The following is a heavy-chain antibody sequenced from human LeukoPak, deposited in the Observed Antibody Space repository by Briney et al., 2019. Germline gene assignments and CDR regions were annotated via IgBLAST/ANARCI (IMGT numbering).Heavy chain of an antibody. D-gene: IGHD6-6*01. Sequence: GRSLRLSCAAAGPTFSNYWMHWVRQAPGKGLVWVSRIKGVGTITNYADSVKGRFTISRDNAKNTLYLQMNSLGVEDTAVYFCAKMSSSSSSDDYWGQGTLVTVSS. J-gene: IGHJ4*02. CDR2: IKGVGTIT. CDR3: AKMSSSSSSDDY. CDR1: GPTFSNYW. V-gene: IGHV3-74*01.